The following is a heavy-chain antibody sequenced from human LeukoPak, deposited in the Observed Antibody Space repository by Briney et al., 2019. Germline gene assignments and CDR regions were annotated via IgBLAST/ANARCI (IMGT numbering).Heavy chain of an antibody. D-gene: IGHD3-10*01. Sequence: ASVTVSCKASGYTFTSFVINWVRQAPGQGLEWMGWISAYNGNTSYTQNLQGRVTMTTDTSTSTAYMELRSLRSDDTAVYYCARDFKVRGEVRLYGMDVWGQGTTVTVSS. CDR3: ARDFKVRGEVRLYGMDV. CDR1: GYTFTSFV. CDR2: ISAYNGNT. J-gene: IGHJ6*02. V-gene: IGHV1-18*01.